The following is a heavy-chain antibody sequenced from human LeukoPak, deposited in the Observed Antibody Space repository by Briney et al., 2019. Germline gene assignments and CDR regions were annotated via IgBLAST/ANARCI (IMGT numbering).Heavy chain of an antibody. J-gene: IGHJ4*02. D-gene: IGHD5-12*01. V-gene: IGHV3-15*04. CDR2: IESETDGGTT. CDR1: GFTLNNAW. Sequence: PGGSLRLSCAASGFTLNNAWMTWVRQAPGKGLEWVGRIESETDGGTTDYAAPVKGRFTISKDDSKNTPYLQMNSLKTDDTVVYYCTTDWGYSGLDCWGQGAQVTVSS. CDR3: TTDWGYSGLDC.